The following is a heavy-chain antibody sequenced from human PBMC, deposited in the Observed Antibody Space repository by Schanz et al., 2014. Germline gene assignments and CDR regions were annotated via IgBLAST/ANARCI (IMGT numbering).Heavy chain of an antibody. V-gene: IGHV3-33*06. CDR3: AKAADWPVTRFDP. CDR1: GFNFGSHG. Sequence: QVQLVESGGGVVQPGRSLRLSCAASGFNFGSHGMHWVRQAPGKGLEWVAVISYDGSFKNYADSVRGRITMSRDNSKNTMYLQMNSLRAGDAAVYYCAKAADWPVTRFDPWGQGTLVTVSS. CDR2: ISYDGSFK. J-gene: IGHJ5*02. D-gene: IGHD3-9*01.